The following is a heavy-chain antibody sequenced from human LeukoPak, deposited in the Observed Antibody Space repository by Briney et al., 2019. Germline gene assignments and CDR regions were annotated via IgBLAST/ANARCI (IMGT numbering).Heavy chain of an antibody. CDR2: ISGSGSST. J-gene: IGHJ1*01. Sequence: GGSLRLSCAASGFTFSNYAMTWVRQAPGMGLEWVSGISGSGSSTYNADSVKGRFSISRDNSKNTLYLQMNSLRAEDTAVYYCARDLDDYNGLPPFFQHWGQGTLVTVSS. CDR3: ARDLDDYNGLPPFFQH. D-gene: IGHD5-24*01. V-gene: IGHV3-23*01. CDR1: GFTFSNYA.